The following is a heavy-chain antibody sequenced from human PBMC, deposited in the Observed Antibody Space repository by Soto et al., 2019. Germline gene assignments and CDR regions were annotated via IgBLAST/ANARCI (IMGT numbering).Heavy chain of an antibody. J-gene: IGHJ4*02. D-gene: IGHD2-2*01. CDR2: IYYSGST. CDR3: AREAAISPFGY. Sequence: PSETLSLTCTVSGGSISSGDYYWSWIRQPPGKGLEWIGYIYYSGSTYYNPSLKSRVTISVDTSKNQFSLKLSPVTAADTAVYYCAREAAISPFGYWGQGTLVTVSS. CDR1: GGSISSGDYY. V-gene: IGHV4-30-4*01.